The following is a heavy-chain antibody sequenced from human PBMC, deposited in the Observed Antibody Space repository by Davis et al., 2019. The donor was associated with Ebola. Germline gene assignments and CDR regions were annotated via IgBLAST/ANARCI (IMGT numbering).Heavy chain of an antibody. Sequence: GESLKISCAASGFTFSSYAMHWVRQAPGKGLEWVAVISYDGSNKYYADSVKGRFTISRDNSKNTLYLQMNSLRAEDTAVYYCAKDDTWGQGTLVTVSS. CDR3: AKDDT. CDR1: GFTFSSYA. D-gene: IGHD3-22*01. J-gene: IGHJ5*02. CDR2: ISYDGSNK. V-gene: IGHV3-30-3*01.